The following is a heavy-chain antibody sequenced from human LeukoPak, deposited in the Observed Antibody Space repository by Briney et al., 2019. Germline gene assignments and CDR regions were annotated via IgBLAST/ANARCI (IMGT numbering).Heavy chain of an antibody. Sequence: SETLSLTCTVSGVSVSSHYWSWLRQPPGKGLEGIGYLYYSGSPNYNPSLKSRVTISVDTSKNQFSLKLSSVTAADTAVYYCARLASGDGYNSLFDYWGQGTLVTVSS. J-gene: IGHJ4*02. CDR2: LYYSGSP. V-gene: IGHV4-59*08. D-gene: IGHD5-24*01. CDR3: ARLASGDGYNSLFDY. CDR1: GVSVSSHY.